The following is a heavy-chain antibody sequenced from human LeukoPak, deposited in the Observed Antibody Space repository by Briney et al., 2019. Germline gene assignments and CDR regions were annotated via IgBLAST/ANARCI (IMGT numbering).Heavy chain of an antibody. J-gene: IGHJ4*02. CDR3: VRYGSFSH. Sequence: GGSLRLSCVASGFTFSSYWMHWLRQGPGKGLVWVSLINPDGSSTNYADSVKGRFTISRDNAKNTVYLQMNSLRVEDTAVYYCVRYGSFSHWGQGTLVTVSS. D-gene: IGHD2-15*01. CDR2: INPDGSST. V-gene: IGHV3-74*01. CDR1: GFTFSSYW.